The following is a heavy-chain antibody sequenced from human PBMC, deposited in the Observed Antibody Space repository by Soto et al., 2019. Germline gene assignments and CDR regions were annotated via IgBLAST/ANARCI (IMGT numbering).Heavy chain of an antibody. CDR3: ARQHRDILTGLRWNGMDV. D-gene: IGHD3-9*01. CDR2: IWYDGSNK. CDR1: GFTFSSYG. Sequence: QVQLVESGGGVVQPGRSLRLSCAASGFTFSSYGMHWVRQAPGKGLEWVVVIWYDGSNKYYADSVKGRFTISRDNSNNTLYLQMNSLRAEDTAVHYCARQHRDILTGLRWNGMDVWGQGTTVTVSS. V-gene: IGHV3-33*01. J-gene: IGHJ6*02.